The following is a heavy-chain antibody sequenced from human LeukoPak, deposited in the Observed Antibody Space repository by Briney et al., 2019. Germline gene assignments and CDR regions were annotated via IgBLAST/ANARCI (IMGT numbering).Heavy chain of an antibody. D-gene: IGHD4-17*01. CDR1: GGSISSSTYY. V-gene: IGHV4-39*02. Sequence: PSETLSLTCTVSGGSISSSTYYWGWLRQPPGKGLEWIGNIYYSGSTYYSPSLKSRVTISVDTSKNQFSLKLSSATATDTAVYYCARDYGDFAFDSWGQGTLVTVS. CDR3: ARDYGDFAFDS. CDR2: IYYSGST. J-gene: IGHJ4*02.